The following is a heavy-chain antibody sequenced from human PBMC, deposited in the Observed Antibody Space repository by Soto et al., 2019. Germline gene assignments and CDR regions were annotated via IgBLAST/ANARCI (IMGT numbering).Heavy chain of an antibody. CDR2: IYYSGST. CDR3: AREGPNYYDSSGDDY. Sequence: SETLSLTCTVSGGSISSGDYYWSWIRQPPGKGLEWIGYIYYSGSTYYNPSLKSRVTISVDTSKNQFSLKLSSVTAADTAVYYCAREGPNYYDSSGDDYWGQGTLVTVS. D-gene: IGHD3-22*01. J-gene: IGHJ4*02. V-gene: IGHV4-30-4*01. CDR1: GGSISSGDYY.